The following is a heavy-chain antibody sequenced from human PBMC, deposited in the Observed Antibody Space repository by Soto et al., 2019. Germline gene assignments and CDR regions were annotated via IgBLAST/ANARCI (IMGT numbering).Heavy chain of an antibody. V-gene: IGHV3-30*18. J-gene: IGHJ4*02. Sequence: VQLVESGGGVVQPGRSLRLSCAASGFTFSDYAMHWVRQAPGKGLEWVAVVSHDGRNTHYADSVKGRFTISRDSAKETVSLEMTSLRAEETAVYYCAKGGRQWLVTSDFNYWGQGDLVTVSS. CDR2: VSHDGRNT. D-gene: IGHD6-19*01. CDR1: GFTFSDYA. CDR3: AKGGRQWLVTSDFNY.